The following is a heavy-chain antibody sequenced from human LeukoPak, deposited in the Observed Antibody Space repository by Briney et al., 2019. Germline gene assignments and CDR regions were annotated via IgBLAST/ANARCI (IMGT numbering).Heavy chain of an antibody. CDR3: ARGRDGYNFLNRGEYYYFDY. D-gene: IGHD5-24*01. Sequence: SETLSLTCTVSGGSISSGTYYWSWIRQPAGKGLEWIGRFYTSGSTNYNPSLKSRVTISVDTSKNQFSLKLSSVTAADTAVYYCARGRDGYNFLNRGEYYYFDYWGQGTLVTVSS. CDR1: GGSISSGTYY. J-gene: IGHJ4*02. CDR2: FYTSGST. V-gene: IGHV4-61*02.